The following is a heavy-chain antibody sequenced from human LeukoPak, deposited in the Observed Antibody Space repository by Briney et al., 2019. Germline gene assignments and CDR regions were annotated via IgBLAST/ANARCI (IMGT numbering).Heavy chain of an antibody. CDR3: ARGRDGYNFLNRGEYYYFDY. D-gene: IGHD5-24*01. Sequence: SETLSLTCTVSGGSISSGTYYWSWIRQPAGKGLEWIGRFYTSGSTNYNPSLKSRVTISVDTSKNQFSLKLSSVTAADTAVYYCARGRDGYNFLNRGEYYYFDYWGQGTLVTVSS. CDR1: GGSISSGTYY. J-gene: IGHJ4*02. CDR2: FYTSGST. V-gene: IGHV4-61*02.